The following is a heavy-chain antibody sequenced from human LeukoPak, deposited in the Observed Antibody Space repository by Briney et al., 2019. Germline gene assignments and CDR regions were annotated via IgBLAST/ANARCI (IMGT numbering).Heavy chain of an antibody. Sequence: SETLSLTCTVSGGSISSGSYYWTWIRQPAGKGLEYIGRIYTSGSTSYNPSLKSRVTISVDTSKNQFSLKLSSVTAADTAVYYCARQAGGYTAAGFYYYYYYMDVWGKGTTVTISS. V-gene: IGHV4-61*02. CDR1: GGSISSGSYY. D-gene: IGHD6-13*01. CDR3: ARQAGGYTAAGFYYYYYYMDV. CDR2: IYTSGST. J-gene: IGHJ6*03.